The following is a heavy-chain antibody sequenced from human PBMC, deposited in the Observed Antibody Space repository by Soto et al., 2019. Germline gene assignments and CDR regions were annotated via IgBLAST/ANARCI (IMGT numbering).Heavy chain of an antibody. CDR1: GYSFTNFW. CDR3: ARHRHPESPFMVVTTLRLDY. CDR2: IDPSDSYT. V-gene: IGHV5-10-1*01. D-gene: IGHD2-21*02. J-gene: IGHJ4*02. Sequence: GESLKISCETSGYSFTNFWISWVRQMPGKGLEWMGRIDPSDSYTNYSPSFQGHVTFSADESITTAYLQWSSLKASDTAMYYCARHRHPESPFMVVTTLRLDYWAQGTLVTVSS.